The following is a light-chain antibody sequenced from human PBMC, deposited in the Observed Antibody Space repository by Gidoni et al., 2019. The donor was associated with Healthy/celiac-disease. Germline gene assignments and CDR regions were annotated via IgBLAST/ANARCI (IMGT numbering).Light chain of an antibody. Sequence: DTQLTQSPSSLSASVGDRVTITCQASQDISNYLNWYQQKPGKAPKLLIYDASNLETGVPSRFSGSGSGTDFTVTISSLQPEDIATYYCQQYDKLPPGYTFXQXTKLEIK. V-gene: IGKV1-33*01. CDR3: QQYDKLPPGYT. CDR2: DAS. CDR1: QDISNY. J-gene: IGKJ2*01.